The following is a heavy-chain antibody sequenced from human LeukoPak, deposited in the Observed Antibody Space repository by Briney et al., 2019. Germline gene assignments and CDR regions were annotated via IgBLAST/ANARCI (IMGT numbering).Heavy chain of an antibody. CDR3: AADSSGRYYFDY. V-gene: IGHV3-53*01. CDR1: GFTVSSNY. CDR2: IYSGGST. D-gene: IGHD3-22*01. J-gene: IGHJ4*02. Sequence: TGGSLRLSCAASGFTVSSNYMSWVRQAPWKGLEWVSVIYSGGSTYYADSVKGRFTISRDNSKNTLYLRMNSLRAEDTAVYYCAADSSGRYYFDYWGQGTLVTVSS.